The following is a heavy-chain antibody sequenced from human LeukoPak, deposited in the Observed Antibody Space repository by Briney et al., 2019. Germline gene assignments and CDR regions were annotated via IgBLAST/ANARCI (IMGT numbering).Heavy chain of an antibody. V-gene: IGHV4-39*07. CDR1: GGSISSSSYY. CDR3: ARYMVRNDAFDI. D-gene: IGHD3-10*01. J-gene: IGHJ3*02. Sequence: SETLSLTCTVSGGSISSSSYYWGWIRQPPGKGLEWIGSIYYSGSTYYNPSLKSRVTISVDTSKNQFSLKLSSVTAADTAVYYCARYMVRNDAFDIWGQGTMVTVSS. CDR2: IYYSGST.